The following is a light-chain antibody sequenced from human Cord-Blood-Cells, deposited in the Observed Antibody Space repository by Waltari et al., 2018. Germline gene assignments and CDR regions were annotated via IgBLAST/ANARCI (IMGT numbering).Light chain of an antibody. CDR1: SSDVGSYNL. J-gene: IGLJ2*01. V-gene: IGLV2-23*02. Sequence: QSALTQPASVSGSPGQSITISCTGTSSDVGSYNLVSWYQQHPGKAPKLMIHDVSKRPSGVSSRFSGSKVGNTASLTIAGLQAEDEADYYCCSYAGSSTFEVFGGGTKLTVL. CDR2: DVS. CDR3: CSYAGSSTFEV.